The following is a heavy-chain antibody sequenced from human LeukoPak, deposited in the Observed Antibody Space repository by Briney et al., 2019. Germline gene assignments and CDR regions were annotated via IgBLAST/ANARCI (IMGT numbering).Heavy chain of an antibody. Sequence: SWVRQPPGKGLEWVGYMYYSGSAYYNPSLKSRATISLDTSKNQFSLKLSSVTAADTAVYFCARPYYYDSRIDPWGQGTLVTVSS. D-gene: IGHD3-22*01. CDR2: MYYSGSA. CDR3: ARPYYYDSRIDP. V-gene: IGHV4-30-4*08. J-gene: IGHJ5*02.